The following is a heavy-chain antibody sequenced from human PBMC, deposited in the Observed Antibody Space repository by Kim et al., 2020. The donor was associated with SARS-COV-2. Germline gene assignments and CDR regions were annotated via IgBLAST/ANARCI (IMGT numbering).Heavy chain of an antibody. D-gene: IGHD6-13*01. V-gene: IGHV3-23*01. CDR2: ISGSGGST. CDR1: GFTFSSYA. Sequence: GGSLRLSCAASGFTFSSYAMSWVRQAPGKGLEWVSAISGSGGSTYYADSVKGRFTISRDNSKNTLYLQMNSLRAEDTAVYYCAKTGGGSSWGSYFDYWGQGTLVTVSS. CDR3: AKTGGGSSWGSYFDY. J-gene: IGHJ4*02.